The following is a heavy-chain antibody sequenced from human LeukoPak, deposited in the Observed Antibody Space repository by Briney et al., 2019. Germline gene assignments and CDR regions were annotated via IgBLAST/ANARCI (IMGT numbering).Heavy chain of an antibody. J-gene: IGHJ6*03. CDR2: IIPSFGTA. D-gene: IGHD6-19*01. V-gene: IGHV1-69*13. CDR1: GGTFSSYA. Sequence: SVKVSCKASGGTFSSYAISWVRQAPGQGLEWTGGIIPSFGTANYAQKFQGRVTITADESTSTAYMELSSLRSEDTAVYYCARGIAVAGTSGDYYYYMDVWGKGTTVTVSS. CDR3: ARGIAVAGTSGDYYYYMDV.